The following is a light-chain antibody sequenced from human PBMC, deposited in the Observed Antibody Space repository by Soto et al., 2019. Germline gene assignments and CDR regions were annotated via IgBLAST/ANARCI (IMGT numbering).Light chain of an antibody. CDR3: QQYYSYPLT. J-gene: IGKJ4*01. CDR1: HGINNY. CDR2: DAS. V-gene: IGKV1-8*01. Sequence: AIRMTQSPSSLSASIGDRVTITCRARHGINNYVAWYQQRPGKAPKFLIYDASTLQSGVPSRFSGSGSGPDFTLTIRNLQSEDFATYYCQQYYSYPLTFGGGTKVEIK.